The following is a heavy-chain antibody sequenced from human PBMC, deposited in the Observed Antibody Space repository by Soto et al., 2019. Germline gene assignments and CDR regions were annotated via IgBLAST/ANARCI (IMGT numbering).Heavy chain of an antibody. CDR2: ISPKSTYR. D-gene: IGHD2-21*01. V-gene: IGHV3-11*06. CDR1: GFPFSDYY. Sequence: QVHLVESGGGLVKPGGSLRLSCPTSGFPFSDYYMSWIRQAPGKGLEWLSHISPKSTYRNYADSVKGRFTISRDNTKSSLFLQMNSLGVKDTAVYYCVRGGGGGLFEHWGQGVLVTVSS. J-gene: IGHJ4*02. CDR3: VRGGGGGLFEH.